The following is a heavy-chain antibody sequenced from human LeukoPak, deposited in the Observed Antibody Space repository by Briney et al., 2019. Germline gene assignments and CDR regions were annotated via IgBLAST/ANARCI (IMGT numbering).Heavy chain of an antibody. Sequence: GGSLRLSCAPSGFTFSSYEMNWVPEAPGKGLEWVSYISSSGSTMYCADSVKGRFTISRGNAKNSLYLQMNSVRAEDTAVIYCAELGITMIGGVWGKGTTVTISS. CDR2: ISSSGSTM. CDR3: AELGITMIGGV. J-gene: IGHJ6*04. CDR1: GFTFSSYE. D-gene: IGHD3-10*02. V-gene: IGHV3-48*03.